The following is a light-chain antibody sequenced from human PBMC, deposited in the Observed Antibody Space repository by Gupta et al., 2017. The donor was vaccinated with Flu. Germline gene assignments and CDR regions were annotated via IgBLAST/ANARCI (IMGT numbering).Light chain of an antibody. Sequence: SDTISCTGTSNAVGSDSGVSWYRQPPGTAPQVMIYEGAKRPSGVPDRFSASKAGNAASLTISGVQPEDEADYFCGSDTTSSTYVFGTGTKVTVL. CDR2: EGA. CDR1: SNAVGSDSG. V-gene: IGLV2-18*02. CDR3: GSDTTSSTYV. J-gene: IGLJ1*01.